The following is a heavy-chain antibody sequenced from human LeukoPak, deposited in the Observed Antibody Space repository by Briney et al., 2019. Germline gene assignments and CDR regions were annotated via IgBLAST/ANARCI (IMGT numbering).Heavy chain of an antibody. J-gene: IGHJ4*02. CDR1: GFTFSSYA. CDR3: AKEGYCSGGSCYSAASGPFDY. V-gene: IGHV3-23*01. Sequence: GGSLRLSCAASGFTFSSYAMSWVRQAPGKGLEWVSAISGSGGSTYYADSVKGRFTISRDNSKNTLYLQMNSLRAEDTAVYYCAKEGYCSGGSCYSAASGPFDYWGQGTLVTVSS. D-gene: IGHD2-15*01. CDR2: ISGSGGST.